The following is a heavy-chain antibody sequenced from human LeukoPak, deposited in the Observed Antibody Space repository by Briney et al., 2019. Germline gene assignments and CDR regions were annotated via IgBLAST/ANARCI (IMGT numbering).Heavy chain of an antibody. CDR1: GFTFSSSV. D-gene: IGHD2-2*01. V-gene: IGHV3-23*01. J-gene: IGHJ3*02. CDR3: ARAPSSTTVGAFDI. Sequence: RPGGSLRLSCAASGFTFSSSVMSWVRQSPGKGLEWVSSISDSDYNTYHADSVKGRFTISRDSSKNTMYLQMNSLRAEDTAVYYCARAPSSTTVGAFDIWGQGTMVTVSS. CDR2: ISDSDYNT.